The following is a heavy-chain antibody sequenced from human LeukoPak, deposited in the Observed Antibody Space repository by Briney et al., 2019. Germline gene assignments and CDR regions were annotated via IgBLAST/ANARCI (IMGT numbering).Heavy chain of an antibody. CDR1: GFTVSSNY. D-gene: IGHD4/OR15-4a*01. CDR2: IYSGGST. CDR3: VRGSYGDYEY. V-gene: IGHV3-66*01. Sequence: GGSLRLSCAASGFTVSSNYMSWVRQAPGKGLEWVSVIYSGGSTYYADSVKGRFTISRDNAKNSLYLQMNSLRVEDTAVYYCVRGSYGDYEYWGQGTLVTVSS. J-gene: IGHJ4*02.